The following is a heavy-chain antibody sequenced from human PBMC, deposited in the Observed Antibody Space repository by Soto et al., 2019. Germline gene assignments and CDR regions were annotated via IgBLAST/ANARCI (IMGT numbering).Heavy chain of an antibody. CDR3: TTVKVGTASFDY. Sequence: GASVKVSCKASGYTFTSYGISWVRQAPGQGLEWMGWISAYNGNTNYAQKLQGRVTMTTDTSTSTAYMELRSLKTEDTAVYYCTTVKVGTASFDYWGQGTLVTVSS. CDR2: ISAYNGNT. CDR1: GYTFTSYG. J-gene: IGHJ4*02. V-gene: IGHV1-18*01. D-gene: IGHD1-26*01.